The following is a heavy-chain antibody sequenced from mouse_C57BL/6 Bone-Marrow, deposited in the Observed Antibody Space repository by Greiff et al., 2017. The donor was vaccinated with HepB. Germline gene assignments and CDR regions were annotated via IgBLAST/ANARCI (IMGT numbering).Heavy chain of an antibody. Sequence: DVMLVESGGGLVKPGGSLKLSCAASGFTFSDYGMHWVRQAPEKGLEWVAYISSGSSTIYYADTVKGRFTISRDNAKNTLFLQMTSLRSEDTAMYYCASGARGWYFDVWGTGTTVTVSS. CDR3: ASGARGWYFDV. J-gene: IGHJ1*03. CDR1: GFTFSDYG. V-gene: IGHV5-17*01. CDR2: ISSGSSTI.